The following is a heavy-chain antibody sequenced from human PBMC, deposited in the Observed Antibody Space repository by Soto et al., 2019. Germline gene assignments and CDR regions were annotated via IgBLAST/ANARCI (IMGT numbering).Heavy chain of an antibody. CDR3: ARGLGSIATLFDY. CDR1: GGSFSGYY. CDR2: INHSGST. Sequence: QVQLQQWGAGLLKPSETLSLTCAVYGGSFSGYYWSWIRQPPGKGLEWLGKINHSGSTNYNPSLKRRVTISVDTSKNQFSLKLSSVTAADTAVYYCARGLGSIATLFDYWGQGTLVTVSS. V-gene: IGHV4-34*01. D-gene: IGHD6-6*01. J-gene: IGHJ4*02.